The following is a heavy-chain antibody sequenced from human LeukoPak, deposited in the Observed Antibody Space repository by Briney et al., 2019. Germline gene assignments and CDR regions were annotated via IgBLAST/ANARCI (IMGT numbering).Heavy chain of an antibody. CDR3: ARHDYSNNWFDP. Sequence: KPSETLSLTCTVSGGSISSSSYYWGWIRQPPGKGLEWIGSIYYSGSTYYNPSLKSRVTISVDTSKKQFSLKLSSVTAADTAVYYCARHDYSNNWFDPWGQGTLVTVSS. CDR2: IYYSGST. D-gene: IGHD2/OR15-2a*01. CDR1: GGSISSSSYY. V-gene: IGHV4-39*01. J-gene: IGHJ5*02.